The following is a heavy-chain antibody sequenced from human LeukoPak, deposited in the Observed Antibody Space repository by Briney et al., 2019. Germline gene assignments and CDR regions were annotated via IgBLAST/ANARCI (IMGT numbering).Heavy chain of an antibody. J-gene: IGHJ4*02. V-gene: IGHV4-61*01. D-gene: IGHD6-13*01. CDR2: IYYSGST. Sequence: SETLSLTCTVSGGSVSSGSYYWSWIRQPPGKGLEWIGYIYYSGSTNYNPSLKSRVTISVDTSKNQFSPKLSSVTAADTAVYYCAREYPIAAAGRFDYWGQGTLVTVSS. CDR3: AREYPIAAAGRFDY. CDR1: GGSVSSGSYY.